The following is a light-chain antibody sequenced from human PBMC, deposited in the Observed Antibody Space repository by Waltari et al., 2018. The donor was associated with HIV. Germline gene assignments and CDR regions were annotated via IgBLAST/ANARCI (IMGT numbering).Light chain of an antibody. Sequence: QSVLTQPPSVPAAPGQKVSISCSGSSSNIGNHYVSWYQQFPGTAPKLLIYDNTKRPSGIPDRCSGSKSGTSATLCVTGLQTGDEADYYCGTWDSSLRAVVFGGGTKLTVL. J-gene: IGLJ2*01. CDR2: DNT. CDR1: SSNIGNHY. V-gene: IGLV1-51*01. CDR3: GTWDSSLRAVV.